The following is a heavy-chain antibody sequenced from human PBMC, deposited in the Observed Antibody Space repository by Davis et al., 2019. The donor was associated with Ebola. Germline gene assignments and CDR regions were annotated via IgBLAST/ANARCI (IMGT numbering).Heavy chain of an antibody. V-gene: IGHV3-73*01. Sequence: GGSLRLSCAASGFTFSCSAMHWVRQASGKGLEWVGRIRSKANSYATAYAASVKGRFTISRDDSKNTLYLQMNSLKTEDTAVYYCTTASYSSSWYENYWGQGTLVTVSS. CDR3: TTASYSSSWYENY. CDR1: GFTFSCSA. J-gene: IGHJ4*02. CDR2: IRSKANSYAT. D-gene: IGHD6-13*01.